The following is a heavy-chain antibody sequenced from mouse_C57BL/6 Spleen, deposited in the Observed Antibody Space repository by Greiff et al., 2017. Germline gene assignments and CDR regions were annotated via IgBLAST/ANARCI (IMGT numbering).Heavy chain of an antibody. CDR1: GYTFTDYY. Sequence: QVQLQQSGAELVRPGASVKLSCKASGYTFTDYYINWVKQRPGQGLEWIARIYPGSGNTYYNEKFKGKATLTAEKSSSTAYMQLSSLTSEDSAVYFCARDGYDDGYFSYWYFDVWGTGTTVTVSS. CDR3: ARDGYDDGYFSYWYFDV. V-gene: IGHV1-76*01. CDR2: IYPGSGNT. J-gene: IGHJ1*03. D-gene: IGHD2-3*01.